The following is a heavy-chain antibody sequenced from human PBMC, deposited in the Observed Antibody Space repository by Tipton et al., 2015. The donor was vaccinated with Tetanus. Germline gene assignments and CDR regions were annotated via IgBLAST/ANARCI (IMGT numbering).Heavy chain of an antibody. V-gene: IGHV4-30-4*01. CDR2: IYYSGST. CDR1: GGSISSGDYY. D-gene: IGHD2-15*01. Sequence: TLSLTCTVSGGSISSGDYYWSWIRQPPGKGLEWIGYIYYSGSTYYNPSLKSRVTISVDTSKNQFSLKLSSVTAADTAVYYCARALIGPDIVVVVAANHDAFDIWGQGTMVTVSS. J-gene: IGHJ3*02. CDR3: ARALIGPDIVVVVAANHDAFDI.